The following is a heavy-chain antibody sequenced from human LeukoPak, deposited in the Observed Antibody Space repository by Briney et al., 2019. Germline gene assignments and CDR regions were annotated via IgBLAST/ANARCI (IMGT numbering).Heavy chain of an antibody. D-gene: IGHD6-19*01. Sequence: PGGSLRLSCAASGFTFSNYAMAWVRQAPGKGLEWVSSISDSGVNTYYADSVRGRFTISRDNSKNTLYLHMNSLRAEDTAIYYCAKDGVWQSYYFDYWGQGTLVTVAS. V-gene: IGHV3-23*01. CDR3: AKDGVWQSYYFDY. CDR1: GFTFSNYA. J-gene: IGHJ4*02. CDR2: ISDSGVNT.